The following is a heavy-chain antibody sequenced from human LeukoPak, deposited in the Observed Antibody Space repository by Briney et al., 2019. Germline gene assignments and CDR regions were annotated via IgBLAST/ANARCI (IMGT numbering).Heavy chain of an antibody. CDR1: GFTFSNAW. V-gene: IGHV3-48*02. CDR2: ITSSSSII. CDR3: ARDAGYSSGWSHWYFDL. Sequence: PGGSLRLSCAASGFTFSNAWMSWVRQAPGKGLEWVSYITSSSSIIYNADSVKGRFTISRDNAKNSLYLQMNSLRDEDTAVYYCARDAGYSSGWSHWYFDLWGCGTLVTVSS. J-gene: IGHJ2*01. D-gene: IGHD6-19*01.